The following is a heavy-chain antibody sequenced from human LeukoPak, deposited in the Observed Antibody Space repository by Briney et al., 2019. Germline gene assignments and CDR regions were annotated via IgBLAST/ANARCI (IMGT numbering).Heavy chain of an antibody. D-gene: IGHD1-26*01. CDR1: GFTFSGYE. V-gene: IGHV3-48*03. CDR2: ISGSGSTI. J-gene: IGHJ4*02. Sequence: PGGSLRLSCSASGFTFSGYEMNWVRQAPGKGLEWVSSISGSGSTIYYADSVKGRFTISRDNAKNSLYLQMNSLRAEDTAVYYCARARSHWGQGTLVTVSS. CDR3: ARARSH.